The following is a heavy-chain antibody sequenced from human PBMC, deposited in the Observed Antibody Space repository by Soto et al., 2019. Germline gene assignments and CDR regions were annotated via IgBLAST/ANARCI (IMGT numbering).Heavy chain of an antibody. V-gene: IGHV4-34*01. J-gene: IGHJ2*01. Sequence: QVQLQRWGAGPWRPLETLSLTCGVSGGSFSGYYWAWIRQSPGKGLEWIGEINDRGSINYNPSLKSRVSISVDTSKNHYSLNLRSVTAADTAVYYCARESHDILTGPPWVWYFDLWGRGTLVTVSS. CDR2: INDRGSI. CDR3: ARESHDILTGPPWVWYFDL. CDR1: GGSFSGYY. D-gene: IGHD3-9*01.